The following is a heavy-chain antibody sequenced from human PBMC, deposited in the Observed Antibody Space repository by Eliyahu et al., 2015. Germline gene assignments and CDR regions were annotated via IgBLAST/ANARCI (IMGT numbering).Heavy chain of an antibody. CDR1: GGSLSSYY. J-gene: IGHJ4*02. CDR3: ARHASGDYSDY. V-gene: IGHV4-59*08. CDR2: IYYSGST. Sequence: VQLQESGPGVVKPSETLSLTCAVSGGSLSSYYWGWVPPAPGKGLEWIGYIYYSGSTNYNPSLKSRVTISVDTSKNQFSLKLSSVTAADTAVYYCARHASGDYSDYWGQGTLVTVSS. D-gene: IGHD4-17*01.